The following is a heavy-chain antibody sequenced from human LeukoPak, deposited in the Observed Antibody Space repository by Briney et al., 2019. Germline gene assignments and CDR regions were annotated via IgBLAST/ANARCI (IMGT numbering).Heavy chain of an antibody. CDR3: ARGLLGSSSWHGDWFDP. V-gene: IGHV4-34*01. CDR2: INHSGST. CDR1: GGSFSGYY. J-gene: IGHJ5*02. D-gene: IGHD6-13*01. Sequence: TSETLSLTCAVYGGSFSGYYWSWIRQPPGKGLEWIGEINHSGSTNYNPSLKSRVTISVDTSKNQFSLKLSSVTAADTAVYYWARGLLGSSSWHGDWFDPWGQGTLVTVSS.